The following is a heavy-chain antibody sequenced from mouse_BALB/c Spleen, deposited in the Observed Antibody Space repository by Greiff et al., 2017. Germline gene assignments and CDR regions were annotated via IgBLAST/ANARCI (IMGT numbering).Heavy chain of an antibody. J-gene: IGHJ3*01. CDR3: VLGFAY. CDR1: GFNIKDYY. CDR2: IDPENGNT. V-gene: IGHV14-1*02. Sequence: VQLQQSGAELVRPGALVKLSCKASGFNIKDYYMHWVKQRPEQGLEWIGWIDPENGNTIYDPKFQGKASITADTSSNTAYLQLSSLTSEDTAVYYCVLGFAYWGQGTLVTVSA.